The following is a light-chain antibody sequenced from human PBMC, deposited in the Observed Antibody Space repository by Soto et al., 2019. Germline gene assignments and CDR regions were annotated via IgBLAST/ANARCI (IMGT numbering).Light chain of an antibody. J-gene: IGKJ4*01. V-gene: IGKV1D-13*01. CDR3: PQFNNYPLT. CDR2: DAS. Sequence: AIQLTQSPSSLSASVGDRVTITCRASQGISSALAWYQQKPGKAPKLLIYDASSLESGVPSRFSGSGSGTDFTLTIISLQPKDFATYFCPQFNNYPLTFGGGTKVDIK. CDR1: QGISSA.